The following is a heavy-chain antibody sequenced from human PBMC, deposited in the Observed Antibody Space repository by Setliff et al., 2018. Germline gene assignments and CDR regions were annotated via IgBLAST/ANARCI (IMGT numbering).Heavy chain of an antibody. Sequence: KPSETLSLTCTVSGSSFSSYSWSWIRQPPGKGLEWIGYKYYSGSTNSNPSLKSRVTISVDTSKNQFSLKLSSVTAADTAVYYCARWRVRDSGYYPRLSYMDAWGKGTTVTVSS. CDR2: KYYSGST. V-gene: IGHV4-59*08. CDR1: GSSFSSYS. D-gene: IGHD3-22*01. J-gene: IGHJ6*03. CDR3: ARWRVRDSGYYPRLSYMDA.